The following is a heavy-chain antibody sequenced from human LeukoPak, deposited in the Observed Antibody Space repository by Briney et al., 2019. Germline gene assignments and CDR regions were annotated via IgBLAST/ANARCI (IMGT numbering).Heavy chain of an antibody. D-gene: IGHD2-21*02. V-gene: IGHV4-39*07. CDR1: GDSISSSSHY. CDR2: VYYSGST. CDR3: ARSLEYYCGGDCYSVGVSGYYGMDV. J-gene: IGHJ6*02. Sequence: SETLSLTCTVSGDSISSSSHYWGWIRQPPGKGLEWIGSVYYSGSTYYNPSLKGRAFTSVDTSKNQFSLKLSSVTAADTAVYYCARSLEYYCGGDCYSVGVSGYYGMDVWGQGTTVTVSS.